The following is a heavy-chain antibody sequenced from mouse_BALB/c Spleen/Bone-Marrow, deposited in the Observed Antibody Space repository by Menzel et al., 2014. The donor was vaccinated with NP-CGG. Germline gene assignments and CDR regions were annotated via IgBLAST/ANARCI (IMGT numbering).Heavy chain of an antibody. D-gene: IGHD1-1*01. V-gene: IGHV15-2*02. CDR2: ILPSIGRT. Sequence: QVQLKQSGSELRSPGSSVKLSCKDFGSEVFPITYMSWVRQKPGHGFEWIGDILPSIGRTIYGQNFADKATLDADTVSNTAYLELNGLTSEDSAIYYCARLYGNTFDYWGQGTTLTVSS. CDR1: GSEVFPITY. CDR3: ARLYGNTFDY. J-gene: IGHJ2*01.